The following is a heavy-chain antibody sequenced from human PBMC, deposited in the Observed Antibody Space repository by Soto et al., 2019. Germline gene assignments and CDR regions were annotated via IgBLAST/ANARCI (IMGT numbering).Heavy chain of an antibody. Sequence: PGGSLILSCAASGFTFSSYAMSWVRQAPGKGLEWVSAISGSGGSTYYADSVKGRFTISRDNSKNTLYLQMNSLRAEDTAVYYFAGRSPQLLDFDYWGKGTLVTGSS. J-gene: IGHJ4*02. CDR1: GFTFSSYA. CDR2: ISGSGGST. CDR3: AGRSPQLLDFDY. V-gene: IGHV3-23*01. D-gene: IGHD2-2*01.